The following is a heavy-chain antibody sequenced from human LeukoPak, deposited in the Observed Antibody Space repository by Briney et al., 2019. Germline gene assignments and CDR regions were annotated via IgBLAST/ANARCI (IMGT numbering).Heavy chain of an antibody. CDR3: EKVSLVGCYFYL. CDR1: GFPLSDYY. J-gene: IGHJ2*01. Sequence: GGSLRHPRAASGFPLSDYYMTWIRQAPEKGLEWVSYISSSSSYTNYADSVKGRFTISRDNAKNLLYLQMSSLRVEDTAVYYCEKVSLVGCYFYLWGRGTLVTVSS. V-gene: IGHV3-11*05. CDR2: ISSSSSYT. D-gene: IGHD1-26*01.